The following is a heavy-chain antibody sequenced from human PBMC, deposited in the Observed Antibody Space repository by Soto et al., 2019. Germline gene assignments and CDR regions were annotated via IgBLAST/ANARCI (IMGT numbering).Heavy chain of an antibody. CDR2: ISSSSSYI. CDR3: ARDQKGVVPAAMDYYGMDV. CDR1: GFTFSSYS. J-gene: IGHJ6*02. Sequence: GGSLRLSCAASGFTFSSYSMNWVRQAPGKGLEWVSSISSSSSYIYYADSVKGRFTISRDNAKNSLYLQMNSLRAEDTAVYYCARDQKGVVPAAMDYYGMDVWGQGTTVTVSS. V-gene: IGHV3-21*01. D-gene: IGHD2-2*01.